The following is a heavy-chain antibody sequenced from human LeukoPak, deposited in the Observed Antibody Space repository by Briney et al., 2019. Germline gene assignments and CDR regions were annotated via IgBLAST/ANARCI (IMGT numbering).Heavy chain of an antibody. CDR3: ARNTYYYDSSGYPNYYYYYYMDV. V-gene: IGHV4-39*07. CDR2: IYYSGST. Sequence: SETLSLTCTVSGGSISSSSYYWGWIRQPPGKGLEWIGSIYYSGSTYYNPSLKSRVTISVDTSKNQFSLKLSSVTAADTAVYYCARNTYYYDSSGYPNYYYYYYMDVWGKGTTVTISS. J-gene: IGHJ6*03. D-gene: IGHD3-22*01. CDR1: GGSISSSSYY.